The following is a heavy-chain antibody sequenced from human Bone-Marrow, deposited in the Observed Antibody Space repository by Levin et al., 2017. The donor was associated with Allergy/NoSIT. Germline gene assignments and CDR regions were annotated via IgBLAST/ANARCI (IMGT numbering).Heavy chain of an antibody. V-gene: IGHV3-30*18. CDR2: SSHDGTSN. Sequence: PGGSLRLSCVASGLTLSSYGMHWVRQAPGKGLEWVAVSSHDGTSNHYADSVKGRFTISRDNSKKTLYLEMNSLRHEDTAIYYCAKEQRGGYCTDGTCYLAMDVWGQGITVTVSS. D-gene: IGHD2-8*01. J-gene: IGHJ6*02. CDR1: GLTLSSYG. CDR3: AKEQRGGYCTDGTCYLAMDV.